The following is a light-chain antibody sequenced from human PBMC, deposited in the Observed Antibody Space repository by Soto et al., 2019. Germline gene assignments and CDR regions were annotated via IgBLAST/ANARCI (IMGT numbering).Light chain of an antibody. CDR2: EVS. J-gene: IGLJ1*01. CDR1: SSDIGAYNY. CDR3: CSYASNNRGV. Sequence: QSALTQPASVSGSPGQSITISCTGTSSDIGAYNYVSWYQHHPGKAPQLMIYEVSNRPSGVSSRFSGSKSGNTASLTISGLQAEDEADYYCCSYASNNRGVFGTGTKLTVL. V-gene: IGLV2-14*01.